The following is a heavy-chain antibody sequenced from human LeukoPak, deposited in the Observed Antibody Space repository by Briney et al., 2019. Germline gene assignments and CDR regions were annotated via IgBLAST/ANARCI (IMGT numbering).Heavy chain of an antibody. V-gene: IGHV3-23*01. J-gene: IGHJ3*02. CDR2: ISGSGGST. CDR3: ARDRSGVAFDI. CDR1: GFTFSSYA. D-gene: IGHD3-3*01. Sequence: GGSLRLSCAASGFTFSSYAMSWVRQAPGKGLEWVSAISGSGGSTYYADSVKGRFTISRDNAKNSLYLQMNSLRAEDTAVYYCARDRSGVAFDIWGQGTMVTVSS.